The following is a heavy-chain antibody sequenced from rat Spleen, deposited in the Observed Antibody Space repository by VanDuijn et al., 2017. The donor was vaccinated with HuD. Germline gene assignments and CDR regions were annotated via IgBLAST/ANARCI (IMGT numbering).Heavy chain of an antibody. V-gene: IGHV5-20*01. D-gene: IGHD1-4*01. CDR2: ISFDGGST. CDR3: TRQGYNPPFDY. Sequence: EVKVVESGGGLVQPGGSLKLSCAASGFIFSDYYMAWVRQVPTKGLEWVASISFDGGSTYYRDSVKGRFTISRDNAKNTLYLQMESLRSEDTATYYCTRQGYNPPFDYWGQGVMVTVSS. J-gene: IGHJ2*01. CDR1: GFIFSDYY.